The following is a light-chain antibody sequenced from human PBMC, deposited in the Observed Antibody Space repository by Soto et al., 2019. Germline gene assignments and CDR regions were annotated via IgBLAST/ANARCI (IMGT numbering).Light chain of an antibody. CDR1: QSISSSF. J-gene: IGKJ5*01. V-gene: IGKV3-20*01. Sequence: EIVLTQSPGIFSLSPGERASLSWGASQSISSSFLAWYQQKPGQAPRLLIYGASSRATGIPDRFSGTGSETDFTLTISRLEPEDFAVYYCQQYDNSPITFGQGTRLEIK. CDR2: GAS. CDR3: QQYDNSPIT.